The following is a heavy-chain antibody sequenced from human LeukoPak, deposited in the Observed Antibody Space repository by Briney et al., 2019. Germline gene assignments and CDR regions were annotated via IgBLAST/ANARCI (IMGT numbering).Heavy chain of an antibody. CDR3: ARELVATGVYFDY. CDR1: GGSISSYY. Sequence: PSETLSLTCTVSGGSISSYYWSWIRQPPGKGLELIGYIYYSGSTNYNPSLKSRVTISVDTSKNQFSLKLSSVTAADTAVYYCARELVATGVYFDYWGQGTLVTVSS. D-gene: IGHD5-12*01. CDR2: IYYSGST. V-gene: IGHV4-59*01. J-gene: IGHJ4*02.